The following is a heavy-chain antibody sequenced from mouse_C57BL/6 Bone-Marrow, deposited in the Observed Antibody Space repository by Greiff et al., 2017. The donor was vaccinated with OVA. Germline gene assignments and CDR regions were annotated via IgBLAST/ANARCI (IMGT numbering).Heavy chain of an antibody. CDR1: GFNIKDDY. CDR2: IDPENGDT. CDR3: TAQHWLRWFAY. J-gene: IGHJ3*01. V-gene: IGHV14-4*01. D-gene: IGHD3-1*01. Sequence: EVMLVESGAELVRPGASVKLSCTASGFNIKDDYMNWVKQRPEQGLEWIGWIDPENGDTEYASKFQGKATITADTSSNTAYLQLSSLTSDDAAVYYWTAQHWLRWFAYWGQGTLVTVSA.